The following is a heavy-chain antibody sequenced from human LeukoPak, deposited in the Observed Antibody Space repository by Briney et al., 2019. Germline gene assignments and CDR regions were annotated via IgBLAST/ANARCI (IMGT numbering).Heavy chain of an antibody. J-gene: IGHJ4*02. Sequence: SETLSLTCAVYGGSFSGYYWTWIRQPPGKGLEWIGEIYHSGSTNYNPSLKSRVTISVDKSKNQFSLKLSSVTAADTAVYYCAKDSSGYYDEVRTFDYWGQGTLVTVSS. CDR1: GGSFSGYY. CDR2: IYHSGST. D-gene: IGHD3-22*01. CDR3: AKDSSGYYDEVRTFDY. V-gene: IGHV4-34*01.